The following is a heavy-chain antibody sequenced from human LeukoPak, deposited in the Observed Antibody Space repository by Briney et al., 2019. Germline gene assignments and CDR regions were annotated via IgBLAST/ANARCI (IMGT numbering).Heavy chain of an antibody. CDR3: ARGVSASSFDY. CDR2: TYSSGTT. Sequence: SETLSLTCTVSGASISSYFWSWIRQPAGKGLEWIGRTYSSGTTISNPSLKSRVTMSVDRFKSQFSLKLSSVTAADTAVYYCARGVSASSFDYWGPGILVSVSS. V-gene: IGHV4-4*07. J-gene: IGHJ4*02. CDR1: GASISSYF.